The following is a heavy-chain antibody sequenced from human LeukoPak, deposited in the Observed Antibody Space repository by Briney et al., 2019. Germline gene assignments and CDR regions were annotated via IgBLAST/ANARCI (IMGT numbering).Heavy chain of an antibody. V-gene: IGHV3-30*18. Sequence: GGSLRLSCAASGFTFSSYGMHWVRQAPGKGLEWVAVISYDGSNKYYADSVKGRFTISRDNSENTLYLQMNSLRAEDTAVYYCAKDLWDYYGSGSTFDYWGQGTLVTVSS. CDR2: ISYDGSNK. J-gene: IGHJ4*02. CDR1: GFTFSSYG. D-gene: IGHD3-10*01. CDR3: AKDLWDYYGSGSTFDY.